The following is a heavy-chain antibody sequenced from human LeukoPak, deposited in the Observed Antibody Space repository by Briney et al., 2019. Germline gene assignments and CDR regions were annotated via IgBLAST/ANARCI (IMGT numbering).Heavy chain of an antibody. CDR1: GGSFSGYY. V-gene: IGHV4-34*01. Sequence: SETLSLTCAVYGGSFSGYYWSWIRQPPGKGLEWIGEINHSGSTNYNPSLKSRVTISVDTSKNQFSLQLNSVTPEDTAVYYCARGETYYYGSGSYFPGTWFDPWGQGTLVTVSS. CDR3: ARGETYYYGSGSYFPGTWFDP. D-gene: IGHD3-10*01. CDR2: INHSGST. J-gene: IGHJ5*02.